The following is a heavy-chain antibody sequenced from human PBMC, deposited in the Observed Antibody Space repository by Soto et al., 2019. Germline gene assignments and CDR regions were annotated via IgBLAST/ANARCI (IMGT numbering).Heavy chain of an antibody. J-gene: IGHJ4*02. Sequence: QVQLVQSGAEVKKPGASVKVPCKASGYTFTSYGISWVRQAPGQGLEWMGWINAYNGNTNYAQNLQGRLTMTTDTSTSTANMELRSLRSDDTAVYYCARDWFGVDYWGQGTLVTVSS. CDR3: ARDWFGVDY. D-gene: IGHD3-16*01. V-gene: IGHV1-18*01. CDR1: GYTFTSYG. CDR2: INAYNGNT.